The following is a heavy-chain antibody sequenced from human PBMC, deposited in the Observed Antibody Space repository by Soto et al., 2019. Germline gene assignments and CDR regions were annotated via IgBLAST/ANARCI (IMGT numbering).Heavy chain of an antibody. J-gene: IGHJ4*02. CDR1: GYTFTSYY. Sequence: QVQLVQSGAEVKKPGASVKVSCKASGYTFTSYYMHWVRHAPGQGLEWMGIINPSGGSTSYAQKLQGRVLMARATYTSTVYMELSSLRSADTAVYYCARGAADFMAVGAIRSPAFDYLGQGTLVTVSS. CDR3: ARGAADFMAVGAIRSPAFDY. V-gene: IGHV1-46*01. D-gene: IGHD1-26*01. CDR2: INPSGGST.